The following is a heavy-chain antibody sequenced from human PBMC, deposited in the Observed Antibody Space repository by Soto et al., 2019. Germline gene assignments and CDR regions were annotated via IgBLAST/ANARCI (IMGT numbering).Heavy chain of an antibody. Sequence: QVQLVESGGGVVQPGRSLRLSCAASGFTFSSYGMHWVRQAPGKGLEWVAVISYDGSNKYYADSVQGRFTISRDNSKNTLYLQMNSLRAEDTAVYYCAKGRLYYYDSSGYYYVDYWGQGTLVTVAS. V-gene: IGHV3-30*18. CDR3: AKGRLYYYDSSGYYYVDY. J-gene: IGHJ4*02. CDR2: ISYDGSNK. CDR1: GFTFSSYG. D-gene: IGHD3-22*01.